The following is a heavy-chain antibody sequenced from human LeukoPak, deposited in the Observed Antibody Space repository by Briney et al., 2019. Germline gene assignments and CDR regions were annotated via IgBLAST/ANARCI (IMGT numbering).Heavy chain of an antibody. CDR1: GYTFTGYY. CDR3: ARGYHNYVPYYFDH. D-gene: IGHD3-10*02. J-gene: IGHJ4*02. Sequence: ASVKVSCKASGYTFTGYYMHWVRQAPGQGLEWMGWINPNSGGTNYAQKFQGRVTMTRDTSISTAYMELSRLRSDDTAVYYCARGYHNYVPYYFDHWGQGTLVTVSS. CDR2: INPNSGGT. V-gene: IGHV1-2*02.